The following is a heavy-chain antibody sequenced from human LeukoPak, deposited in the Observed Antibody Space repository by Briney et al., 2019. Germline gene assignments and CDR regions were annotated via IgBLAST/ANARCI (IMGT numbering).Heavy chain of an antibody. D-gene: IGHD5-24*01. CDR3: AGGWLPDKNDF. CDR1: GGSISSGTYY. V-gene: IGHV4-61*02. J-gene: IGHJ4*02. Sequence: SETLSLTCTVSGGSISSGTYYWSWIRQPAGKGLEWIGRVYSSGRTNYNPSLKSRVTISADTSNNHFSLRLTSVTAADTAVYYCAGGWLPDKNDFWGQGTLVTVSA. CDR2: VYSSGRT.